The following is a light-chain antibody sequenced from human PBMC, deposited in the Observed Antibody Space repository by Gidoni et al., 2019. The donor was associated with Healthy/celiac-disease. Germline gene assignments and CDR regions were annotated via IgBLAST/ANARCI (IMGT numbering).Light chain of an antibody. Sequence: QSALTQPASVSGSPGQSITISCTGTSSDGCGYNYVSWYQQHPGKAPKLMIYDVSTRPSGVSNRFSGSKSGNTASLTISGLQAEDEADYYCSSYTSSSTWVFGGGTKLTVL. V-gene: IGLV2-14*03. J-gene: IGLJ3*02. CDR2: DVS. CDR3: SSYTSSSTWV. CDR1: SSDGCGYNY.